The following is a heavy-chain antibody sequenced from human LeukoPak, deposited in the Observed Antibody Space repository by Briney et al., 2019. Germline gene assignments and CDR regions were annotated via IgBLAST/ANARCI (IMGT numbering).Heavy chain of an antibody. CDR1: GGAITGHY. D-gene: IGHD3-22*01. CDR2: IYFNGMT. V-gene: IGHV4-59*11. Sequence: PSETLSLTCNVSGGAITGHYWSWLRQSPEKGLEWIGFIYFNGMTKYSPSLESRVTMSVDMPKNQFSLKLSSVTAADTAVYYCARNYYDSSGYKYAFDYWGQGTLVTVSS. J-gene: IGHJ4*02. CDR3: ARNYYDSSGYKYAFDY.